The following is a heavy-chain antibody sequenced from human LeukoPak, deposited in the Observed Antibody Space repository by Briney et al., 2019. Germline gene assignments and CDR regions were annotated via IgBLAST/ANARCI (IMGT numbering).Heavy chain of an antibody. Sequence: GGSLRLSCAASGFTFSSYGMHWVRQAPGKGLEWVEIIWYEADKEFYGDSVKGRFTISRDNSHNTLYLQMNSLRVEDTAVYYCARERDPYGDYIIDAFDIWGRGTMVTVSS. CDR3: ARERDPYGDYIIDAFDI. V-gene: IGHV3-33*01. CDR1: GFTFSSYG. D-gene: IGHD4-17*01. CDR2: IWYEADKE. J-gene: IGHJ3*02.